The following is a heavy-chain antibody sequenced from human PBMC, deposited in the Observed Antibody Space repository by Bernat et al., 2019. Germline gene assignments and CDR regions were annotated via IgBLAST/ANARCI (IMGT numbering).Heavy chain of an antibody. J-gene: IGHJ5*02. Sequence: EVQLVESGGALVQPGGSLRLSCVTSGFTFSTYEMNWVRRAPGKGLEFVSYIAGSGSPIYYADSVKGRFTISRDDARDSLYLQMNSLRAEDTAVYYCARGWFDTWGQGTLVTVSS. CDR2: IAGSGSPI. CDR3: ARGWFDT. CDR1: GFTFSTYE. V-gene: IGHV3-48*03.